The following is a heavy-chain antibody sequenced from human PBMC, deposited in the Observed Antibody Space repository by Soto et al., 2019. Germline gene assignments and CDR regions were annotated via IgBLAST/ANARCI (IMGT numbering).Heavy chain of an antibody. Sequence: GGSLSPSCAASGFSFSDHYMDWVRQAPGKGLEWVANIKQEGREKYYVDSVKGRFSISRDNAQNSMYLQMNSLRAEDTAVYYCAGGTGWLIDYWGQGTLVTVSS. V-gene: IGHV3-7*04. CDR2: IKQEGREK. CDR1: GFSFSDHY. J-gene: IGHJ4*02. D-gene: IGHD6-19*01. CDR3: AGGTGWLIDY.